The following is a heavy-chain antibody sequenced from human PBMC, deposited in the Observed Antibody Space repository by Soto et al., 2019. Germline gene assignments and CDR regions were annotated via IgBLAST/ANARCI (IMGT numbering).Heavy chain of an antibody. CDR1: GYTFTSYY. D-gene: IGHD1-26*01. J-gene: IGHJ6*02. CDR2: INPSGGST. V-gene: IGHV1-46*01. CDR3: ARDSRGSYGYYYYGMDV. Sequence: ASVKVSCKASGYTFTSYYMHWVRQAPGQGLEWMGIINPSGGSTSYAQKFQGRVTMTRDTSTSTVYMELSSLRSEDTAVYYCARDSRGSYGYYYYGMDVWGQGTTVTVSS.